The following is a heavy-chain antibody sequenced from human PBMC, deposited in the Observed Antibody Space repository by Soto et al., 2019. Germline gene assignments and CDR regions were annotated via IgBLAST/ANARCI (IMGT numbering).Heavy chain of an antibody. J-gene: IGHJ5*02. D-gene: IGHD6-19*01. Sequence: YLSSDMCGDSDRISTDAWTWIQQPPGKALQWIGFIYQSGVTSYNPSLASRVSISLDRSNNQCSLKLKSVTAADTAVYFCAGMPYTSGLRFDPWGPGTLVTLSS. V-gene: IGHV4-30-2*01. CDR3: AGMPYTSGLRFDP. CDR1: GDSDRISTDA. CDR2: IYQSGVT.